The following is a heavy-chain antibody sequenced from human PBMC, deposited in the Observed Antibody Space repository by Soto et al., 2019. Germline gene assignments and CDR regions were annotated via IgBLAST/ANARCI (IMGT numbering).Heavy chain of an antibody. J-gene: IGHJ1*01. CDR2: IYYSGST. CDR1: GDSITTSSYY. CDR3: ARQGGSGAGRYFQR. D-gene: IGHD6-19*01. V-gene: IGHV4-39*01. Sequence: SETLSLTCTASGDSITTSSYYWGWVRQPPGKGLEWIGSIYYSGSTYYNPSLESRVTISVDTSKNQFSLKLYSVTAADTAVYYCARQGGSGAGRYFQRWGQGTLVTVSS.